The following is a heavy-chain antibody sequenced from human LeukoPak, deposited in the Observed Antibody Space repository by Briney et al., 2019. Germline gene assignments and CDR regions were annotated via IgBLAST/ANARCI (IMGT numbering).Heavy chain of an antibody. J-gene: IGHJ3*02. Sequence: GGSLRLSCAASGFTFSSYSMNWVRQAPGKGLEWVSSISSSSSYIYYADSVKGRFTISRDNAKNSLYLQMNSLRAEDTAVYYCARDGWDYYDSRNAFDIWGQGTMVTVSS. CDR1: GFTFSSYS. CDR3: ARDGWDYYDSRNAFDI. V-gene: IGHV3-21*01. CDR2: ISSSSSYI. D-gene: IGHD3-22*01.